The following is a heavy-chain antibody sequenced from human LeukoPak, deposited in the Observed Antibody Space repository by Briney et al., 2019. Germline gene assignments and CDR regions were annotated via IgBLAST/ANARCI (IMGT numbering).Heavy chain of an antibody. V-gene: IGHV3-74*01. D-gene: IGHD6-6*01. CDR2: INTDGSST. CDR3: ARNIEYSSLEGFDY. J-gene: IGHJ4*02. Sequence: GGSLRLSCAASGFTFRSYGMHCVRQAPGKGRVGVSRINTDGSSTSYADSVKGRFTISRDNAKNTLYLQMNSQRAEDTAVYYCARNIEYSSLEGFDYWGQGTLVTVSS. CDR1: GFTFRSYG.